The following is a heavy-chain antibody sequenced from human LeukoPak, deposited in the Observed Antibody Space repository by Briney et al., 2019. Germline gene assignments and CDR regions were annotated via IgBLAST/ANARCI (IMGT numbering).Heavy chain of an antibody. J-gene: IGHJ4*02. Sequence: PSETLSLTCTVSGYSISSGYYWDWIRQPPGKGLEWIGSIYHSGSTYYNPSLKSRVTISVDTSKNQFSLKLSSVTAADTAVYYCARQIASAGTAGFDFWGQGALVTVSS. CDR1: GYSISSGYY. D-gene: IGHD6-13*01. CDR3: ARQIASAGTAGFDF. CDR2: IYHSGST. V-gene: IGHV4-38-2*02.